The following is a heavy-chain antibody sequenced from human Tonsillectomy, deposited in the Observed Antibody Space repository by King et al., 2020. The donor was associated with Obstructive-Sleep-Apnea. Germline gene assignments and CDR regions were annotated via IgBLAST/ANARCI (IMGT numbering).Heavy chain of an antibody. J-gene: IGHJ4*02. CDR3: ARVFFYDSSGYFDY. D-gene: IGHD3-22*01. Sequence: VPLQESGPGLVKPSQTLSLTCSVSGGSISSGGYYWRWIRQHPGKGLEWIGYIYYSGSTDYNPSLKSRVTLSVDTSKKQFSLKLSSVTAADTAVYYCARVFFYDSSGYFDYWGQGTLVTVSS. V-gene: IGHV4-31*03. CDR1: GGSISSGGYY. CDR2: IYYSGST.